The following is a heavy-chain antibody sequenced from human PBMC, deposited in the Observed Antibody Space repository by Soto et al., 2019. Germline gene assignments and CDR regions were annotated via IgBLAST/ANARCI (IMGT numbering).Heavy chain of an antibody. D-gene: IGHD1-20*01. V-gene: IGHV2-5*01. CDR2: IYWNDDK. Sequence: SGHTLVNPTQTLPLTCTFSGFSLSTSAAGVGWIRQPPGRALEWLAVIYWNDDKRYSPSLKNRLTITKYTSKNHVVLTMTNMDPVDTATYYCVNRTYNTPNYFGYWGQGTLVTVSS. CDR1: GFSLSTSAAG. CDR3: VNRTYNTPNYFGY. J-gene: IGHJ4*02.